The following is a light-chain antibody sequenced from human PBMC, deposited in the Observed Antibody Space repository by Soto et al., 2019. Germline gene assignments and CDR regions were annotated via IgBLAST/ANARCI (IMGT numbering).Light chain of an antibody. CDR1: QSVSSN. Sequence: EIVLTHSPATLSFSPLEIATLSFSSSQSVSSNLAWYQQKPGQAPRLLIYGASTRATGIPARFSGSGSGTEFTLTISSLQSEDFAVYYCQQYNNWPSWTFGQGTKVDIK. CDR3: QQYNNWPSWT. CDR2: GAS. V-gene: IGKV3-15*01. J-gene: IGKJ1*01.